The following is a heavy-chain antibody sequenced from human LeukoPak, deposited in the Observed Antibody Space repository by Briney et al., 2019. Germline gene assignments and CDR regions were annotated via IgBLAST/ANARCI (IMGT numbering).Heavy chain of an antibody. Sequence: PGGSLRLSCVASGFTFNNYAMCWVRQAPGKGLEWVSAIIRSGGTYYADSVEGRFTISRDNSKNTLYLQMNSLRAEDTAVHYCAKPIAFLEWLSYFDYWGQGTLVTVSS. V-gene: IGHV3-23*01. CDR1: GFTFNNYA. D-gene: IGHD3-3*01. J-gene: IGHJ4*02. CDR3: AKPIAFLEWLSYFDY. CDR2: IIRSGGT.